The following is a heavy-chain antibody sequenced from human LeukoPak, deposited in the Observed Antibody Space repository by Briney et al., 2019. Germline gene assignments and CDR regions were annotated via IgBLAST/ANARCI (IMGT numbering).Heavy chain of an antibody. CDR3: ARHSGDYYYAMDV. Sequence: SETLSLTCSVSGGSISGYYWSWIRQSPVKGLEWIGYIYSSGSTNYNPSLKGRVTMSVDTSKSQFSLKVTSGTAADTAVYYCARHSGDYYYAMDVWGQGTTVTVS. D-gene: IGHD3-10*01. CDR1: GGSISGYY. J-gene: IGHJ6*02. CDR2: IYSSGST. V-gene: IGHV4-59*08.